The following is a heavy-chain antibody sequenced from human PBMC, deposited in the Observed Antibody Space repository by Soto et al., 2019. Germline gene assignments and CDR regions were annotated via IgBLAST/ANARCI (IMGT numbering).Heavy chain of an antibody. CDR2: INPSNDNT. Sequence: ASVNVSCKASNYSFSSFGISWMRQAPGQGLEWMAWINPSNDNTNYAQGLQGRVTLTTDTSTSTAYMELRSLRSDDTAVYYCARDPFYSGTNLQVGYFDSWGQGTLVTVSS. V-gene: IGHV1-18*01. D-gene: IGHD1-26*01. CDR1: NYSFSSFG. J-gene: IGHJ4*02. CDR3: ARDPFYSGTNLQVGYFDS.